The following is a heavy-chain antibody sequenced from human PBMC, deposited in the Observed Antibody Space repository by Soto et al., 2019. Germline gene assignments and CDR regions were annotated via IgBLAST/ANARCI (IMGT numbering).Heavy chain of an antibody. CDR3: AKDNTESGAKYYYDSSGYYYPGY. D-gene: IGHD3-22*01. V-gene: IGHV3-30*18. CDR2: FLYDGSNK. CDR1: GFTFSSHG. Sequence: PGGSLRLSCAASGFTFSSHGRHWVRKATGKGLEWVEVFLYDGSNKYYADSVKGRFTISRDNSKNTLYLQMNSLRAEDTAVYYCAKDNTESGAKYYYDSSGYYYPGYWGQGTLVTVSS. J-gene: IGHJ4*02.